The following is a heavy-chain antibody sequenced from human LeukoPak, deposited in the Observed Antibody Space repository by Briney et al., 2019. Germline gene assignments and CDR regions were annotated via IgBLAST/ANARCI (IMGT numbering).Heavy chain of an antibody. V-gene: IGHV4-59*01. CDR2: IYYSGST. CDR3: ASFNYGSGSYSSDY. J-gene: IGHJ4*02. Sequence: PSETLSLTCTVSGGSISSYYWGWIRQPPGKGLEWIGYIYYSGSTNYNPSLKGRVTISVDTSKNQFSLKLSSVTAADTAVYYCASFNYGSGSYSSDYWGQGTLVTVSS. D-gene: IGHD3-10*01. CDR1: GGSISSYY.